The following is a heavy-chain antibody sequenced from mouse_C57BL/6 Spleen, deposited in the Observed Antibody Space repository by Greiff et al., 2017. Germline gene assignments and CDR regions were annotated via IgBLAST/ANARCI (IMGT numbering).Heavy chain of an antibody. J-gene: IGHJ3*01. Sequence: EVQLQESGGGLVKPGGSLKLSCAASGFTFSSYTMSWVRQTPEKRLEWVATISGGGGNTYYPDSVKGRFTITRDNAKNTLYLQMSSLRSEDTALYYCARHRRDYGSSSWFAYWGQGTLVTVSA. CDR3: ARHRRDYGSSSWFAY. D-gene: IGHD1-1*01. V-gene: IGHV5-9*01. CDR2: ISGGGGNT. CDR1: GFTFSSYT.